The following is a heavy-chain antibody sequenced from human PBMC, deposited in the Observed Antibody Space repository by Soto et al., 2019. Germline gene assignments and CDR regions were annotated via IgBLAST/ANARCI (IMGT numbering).Heavy chain of an antibody. Sequence: PGGSLRLSCAAASAFRFSSYSMSWVRQTPGKGLEWVSVITGSGDKTYYADSVEGRFTISRDNSKDTHYLQMSSLRAEDTAIYYCATMRGFFEFWGQGTLVTVSS. CDR2: ITGSGDKT. V-gene: IGHV3-23*01. J-gene: IGHJ4*02. CDR1: AFRFSSYS. D-gene: IGHD3-22*01. CDR3: ATMRGFFEF.